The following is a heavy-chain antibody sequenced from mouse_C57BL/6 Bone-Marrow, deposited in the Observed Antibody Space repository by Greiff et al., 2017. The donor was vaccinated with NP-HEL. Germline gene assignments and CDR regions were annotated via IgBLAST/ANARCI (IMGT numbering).Heavy chain of an antibody. V-gene: IGHV6-3*01. J-gene: IGHJ3*01. D-gene: IGHD4-1*02. CDR1: GFTFSNYC. CDR3: TDQLGRFAD. Sequence: EVQLLESGGGLVQPGGSMKLSCVASGFTFSNYCMTWVRQSPEKGLEWVAHISLKSDYYATPSAEPVTWRFTISRDESKSSVYLQMNNLRAEDTGIYYCTDQLGRFADWGQGTLVTVSA. CDR2: ISLKSDYYAT.